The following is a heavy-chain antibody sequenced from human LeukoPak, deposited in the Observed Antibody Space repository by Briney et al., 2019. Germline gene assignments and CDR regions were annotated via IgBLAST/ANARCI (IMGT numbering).Heavy chain of an antibody. CDR1: GFTVSSNY. Sequence: GGSLRLSCAASGFTVSSNYMSWIRQAPGKGLEWVSIIYSGGSTYYADSVKGRFTISRDNSKNTLYLQINSLRAEDTDVYYCARFYSRSGGYFDYWGQGTLVTVSS. V-gene: IGHV3-53*01. J-gene: IGHJ4*02. CDR2: IYSGGST. D-gene: IGHD2-15*01. CDR3: ARFYSRSGGYFDY.